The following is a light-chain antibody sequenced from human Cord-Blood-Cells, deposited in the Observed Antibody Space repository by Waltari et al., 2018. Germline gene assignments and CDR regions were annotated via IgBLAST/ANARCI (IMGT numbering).Light chain of an antibody. Sequence: DIQMTQSPSSLSASVGDRVTITCRASQSISSYLNWYQQKLGKAPKLLIYAASSLQSWVPSRFSGSGSGTDFTLTISSLQPEDFATYYCQQSYSTPRFTFGPGTKVDIK. V-gene: IGKV1-39*01. J-gene: IGKJ3*01. CDR1: QSISSY. CDR2: AAS. CDR3: QQSYSTPRFT.